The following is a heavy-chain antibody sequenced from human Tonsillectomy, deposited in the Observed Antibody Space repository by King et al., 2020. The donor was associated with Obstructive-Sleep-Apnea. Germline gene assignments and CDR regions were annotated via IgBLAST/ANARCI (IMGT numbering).Heavy chain of an antibody. CDR1: GFTFSSYA. CDR3: AREAAFGGWLHASAFNI. J-gene: IGHJ3*02. V-gene: IGHV3-30*04. D-gene: IGHD5-24*01. CDR2: ISYDGSNK. Sequence: VQLVESGGGVVQPGRSLRLSCAASGFTFSSYALHWVRQAPGKGLVWVAVISYDGSNKYYADSVKGRFTITRDNSKNTLYLQMNSLRAEDTAVYYCAREAAFGGWLHASAFNIWGQGTMVTVSS.